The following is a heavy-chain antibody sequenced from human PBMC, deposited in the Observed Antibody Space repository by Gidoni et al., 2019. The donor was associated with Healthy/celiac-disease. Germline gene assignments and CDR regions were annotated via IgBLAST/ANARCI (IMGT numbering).Heavy chain of an antibody. D-gene: IGHD4-17*01. CDR3: ARYRSHGDYLAEYFQH. Sequence: QVKLVQSGAEVKKPGASVKVSCTASGYTFTSYGISWVRQAPGQVLEWMGWISSYNCYTNYSQKLQGRVTMTTDSSTSQAYMELRSLRSDYTAVYYCARYRSHGDYLAEYFQHWGQGTLVTGSS. V-gene: IGHV1-18*01. J-gene: IGHJ1*01. CDR1: GYTFTSYG. CDR2: ISSYNCYT.